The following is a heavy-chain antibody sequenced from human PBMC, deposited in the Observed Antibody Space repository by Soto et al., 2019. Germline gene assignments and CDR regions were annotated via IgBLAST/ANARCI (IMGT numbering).Heavy chain of an antibody. D-gene: IGHD4-4*01. V-gene: IGHV3-11*06. Sequence: PGGSLRLSCAASGFTFSDYYMSWVRQAPGKGLEWVSYISSISTYANDADSVKGRFTISRDNAKNSLDLQMNSLRDDDTALYYCARLADCSNNICSYGMDVWGQGTTVTVSS. CDR1: GFTFSDYY. J-gene: IGHJ6*02. CDR2: ISSISTYA. CDR3: ARLADCSNNICSYGMDV.